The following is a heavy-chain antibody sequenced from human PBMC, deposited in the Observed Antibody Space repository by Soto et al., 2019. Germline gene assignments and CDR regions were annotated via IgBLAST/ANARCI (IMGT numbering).Heavy chain of an antibody. Sequence: PSETLSLTCTVSGGSISSSSYYWGWFRQPPGKGLEWIGSIYYSGSTYYNPSLKSRVTISVDTSKNQFSLKLSSVTAADTAVYYCARRYGSSFDYWGQGTPVTVSS. D-gene: IGHD3-16*01. V-gene: IGHV4-39*01. CDR1: GGSISSSSYY. J-gene: IGHJ4*02. CDR3: ARRYGSSFDY. CDR2: IYYSGST.